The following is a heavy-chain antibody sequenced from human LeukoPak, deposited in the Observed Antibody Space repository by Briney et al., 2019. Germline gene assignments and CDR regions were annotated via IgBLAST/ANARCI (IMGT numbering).Heavy chain of an antibody. CDR2: IRYDGSNK. Sequence: GGSLRLSCAASGFTFSSYGMHWVRQAPGKGLEWVAFIRYDGSNKYYADSVKGRFTISRDNSKNTLYLQMNSLRAEDTAVYYCAKDSSMVSAAYFDYWGQGTLVTVSS. CDR1: GFTFSSYG. V-gene: IGHV3-30*02. CDR3: AKDSSMVSAAYFDY. J-gene: IGHJ4*02. D-gene: IGHD2-8*01.